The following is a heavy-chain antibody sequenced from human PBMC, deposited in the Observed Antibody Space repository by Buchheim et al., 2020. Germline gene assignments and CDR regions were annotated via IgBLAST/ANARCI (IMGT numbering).Heavy chain of an antibody. D-gene: IGHD6-13*01. CDR2: ISSSSSTI. J-gene: IGHJ3*02. Sequence: EVQLVESGGGLVQPGGSLRLSCAASGFTFSSYSMNWVRQAPGKGLEWVSYISSSSSTIYCADSVKGRFTISRDNAKNSLYLQMNSLRAEDTAVYYCARDLSYSSSWYSAFDIWGQGT. CDR3: ARDLSYSSSWYSAFDI. CDR1: GFTFSSYS. V-gene: IGHV3-48*01.